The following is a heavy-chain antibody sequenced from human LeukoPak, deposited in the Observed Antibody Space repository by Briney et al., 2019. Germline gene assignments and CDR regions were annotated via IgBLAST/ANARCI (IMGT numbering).Heavy chain of an antibody. V-gene: IGHV3-21*01. J-gene: IGHJ4*02. CDR3: ARSRDYDFWSGPPHSFDY. CDR1: GFTFSNYA. D-gene: IGHD3-3*01. CDR2: FGSSSGYI. Sequence: GGSLRLSCAAAGFTFSNYAMTWGRQAPGKGLQWVSSFGSSSGYIYYAASVKGRFTISRDNAKNSLYLQMNSLRAEDTAVYYCARSRDYDFWSGPPHSFDYWGQGTLVTVSS.